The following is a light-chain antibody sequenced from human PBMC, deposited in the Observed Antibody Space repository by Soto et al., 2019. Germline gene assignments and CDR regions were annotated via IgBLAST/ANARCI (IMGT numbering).Light chain of an antibody. CDR1: QSVSSSY. CDR2: GAS. Sequence: EIVLTQSPGTLSLSPGERATLSCRASQSVSSSYLAWYQQKPGQAPRLLIYGASSRATGIPDRFSGSGSGTDFTLTISRLEPEDFAVYYCQQYGSSFGQGTEVEI. J-gene: IGKJ1*01. CDR3: QQYGSS. V-gene: IGKV3-20*01.